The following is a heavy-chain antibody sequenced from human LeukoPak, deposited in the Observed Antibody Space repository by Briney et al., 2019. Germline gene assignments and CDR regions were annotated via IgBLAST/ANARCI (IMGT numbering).Heavy chain of an antibody. J-gene: IGHJ4*02. CDR1: GFTFSSYA. CDR2: ISGSGGST. CDR3: ARPRSDSPGFNY. Sequence: GGSLRLSCAASGFTFSSYAMSWVRQAPGKGLEWVSAISGSGGSTYYADSVKGRFTISRDNSKNTLYLQMNSLRAEDTAVYYCARPRSDSPGFNYWGQGTLVTVSS. D-gene: IGHD3-22*01. V-gene: IGHV3-23*01.